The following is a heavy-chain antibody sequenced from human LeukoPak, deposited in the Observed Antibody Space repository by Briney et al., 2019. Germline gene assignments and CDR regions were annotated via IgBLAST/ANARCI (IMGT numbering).Heavy chain of an antibody. CDR3: AREGQQQLVIMDWFDP. V-gene: IGHV1-69*13. CDR1: GGTFSSYA. D-gene: IGHD6-13*01. J-gene: IGHJ5*02. Sequence: ASVKVSCKASGGTFSSYAISWVRQAPGQGLEWMGGIIPIFGTANYAQKFQGRVTTTADESTSTAYMELSSLRSEDTAVYYCAREGQQQLVIMDWFDPWGQGTLVTVSS. CDR2: IIPIFGTA.